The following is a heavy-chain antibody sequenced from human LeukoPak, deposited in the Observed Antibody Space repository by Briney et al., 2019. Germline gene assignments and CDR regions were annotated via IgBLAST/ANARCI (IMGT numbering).Heavy chain of an antibody. J-gene: IGHJ4*02. Sequence: PGGSLRLSCAASGFTFSNYWMHWVRQAPGKGLVWVSRINSDGSITTYADSVKGRFTISRDNAKRTLFLQMNSLRAEDTAVYYCARPYCSGGDCYLNYWGQGTLVTVSS. V-gene: IGHV3-74*03. CDR3: ARPYCSGGDCYLNY. CDR2: INSDGSIT. D-gene: IGHD2-15*01. CDR1: GFTFSNYW.